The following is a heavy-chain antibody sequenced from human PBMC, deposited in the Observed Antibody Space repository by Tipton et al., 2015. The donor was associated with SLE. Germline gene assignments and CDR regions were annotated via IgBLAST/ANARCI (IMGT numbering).Heavy chain of an antibody. CDR3: AKGFGQGYCSGGSCFDAFDI. Sequence: TLSLTCTVSGGSISSGSYYWSWIRQPAGKGLEWIGRIYTSGSTNYNPSLKSRVTISVDTSKSQFSLKLSSVTAADTAVYYCAKGFGQGYCSGGSCFDAFDIWGQGTMVTVSS. D-gene: IGHD2-15*01. V-gene: IGHV4-61*02. J-gene: IGHJ3*02. CDR2: IYTSGST. CDR1: GGSISSGSYY.